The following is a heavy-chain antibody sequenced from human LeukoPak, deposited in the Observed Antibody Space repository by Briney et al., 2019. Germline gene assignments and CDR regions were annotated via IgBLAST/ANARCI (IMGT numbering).Heavy chain of an antibody. J-gene: IGHJ4*02. V-gene: IGHV3-30*03. CDR1: GFTFSSYG. Sequence: GGSLRLSCAASGFTFSSYGMHWVRQAPGKGLEWVAVISYDGSNKYYADSVKGRFTISRDNSKNTLYLQMNSLKTEDTAVYYCTSRGFGELQKSYNYWGQGTLVTVSS. CDR2: ISYDGSNK. D-gene: IGHD3-10*01. CDR3: TSRGFGELQKSYNY.